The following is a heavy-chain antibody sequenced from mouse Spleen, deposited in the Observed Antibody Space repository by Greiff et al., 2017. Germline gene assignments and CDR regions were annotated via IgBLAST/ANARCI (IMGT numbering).Heavy chain of an antibody. CDR2: IDPSDSYT. Sequence: QVQLQQPGAELVKPGASVKLSCKASGYTFTSYWMQWVKQRPGQGLEWIGEIDPSDSYTNYNQKFKGKATLTVDTSSSTAYMQLSSLTSEDSAVYYCARGGKIAMDYWGQGTSVTVSS. J-gene: IGHJ4*01. D-gene: IGHD1-1*02. CDR3: ARGGKIAMDY. V-gene: IGHV1-50*01. CDR1: GYTFTSYW.